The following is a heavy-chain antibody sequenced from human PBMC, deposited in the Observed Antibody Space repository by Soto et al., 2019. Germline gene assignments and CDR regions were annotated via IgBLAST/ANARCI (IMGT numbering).Heavy chain of an antibody. CDR1: GFSFNTYA. Sequence: TGGSLRLSCAASGFSFNTYAMSWVRQAPGKGLEWVSSIGGGGSDTNYADSVTGRFTISRDDSKSTLFLQMNSLRPEDTALYFCVKDRMSYNSVWDPFDVWGQGTLVTVSS. D-gene: IGHD1-26*01. V-gene: IGHV3-23*01. J-gene: IGHJ3*01. CDR2: IGGGGSDT. CDR3: VKDRMSYNSVWDPFDV.